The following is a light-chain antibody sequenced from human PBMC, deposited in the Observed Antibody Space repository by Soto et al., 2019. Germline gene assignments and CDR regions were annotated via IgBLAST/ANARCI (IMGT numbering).Light chain of an antibody. CDR1: SSDVGGYNY. CDR2: EVS. J-gene: IGLJ3*02. V-gene: IGLV2-8*01. Sequence: QSALTQPPSASGSPGQSVTISCTGTSSDVGGYNYVSWYQQHPGKAPKLMIYEVSKRPSGVPDRFSGSQSGNTASLTVSGLRAEDEAHYYCSSYAGSNNWVFGGGTKVTVL. CDR3: SSYAGSNNWV.